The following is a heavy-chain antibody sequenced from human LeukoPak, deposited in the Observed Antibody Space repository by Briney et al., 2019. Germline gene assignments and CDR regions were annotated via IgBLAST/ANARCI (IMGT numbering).Heavy chain of an antibody. CDR1: GGSISSSNW. Sequence: SETLSLTCAVSGGSISSSNWWSWVRQPPGKGLEWIGEIYHSGSTNYNPSLKSRVTIPVDKSKNQFSLKLSSVTAADTAVYYCARGSPFYDFWSGPYYYYGMDVWGQGTTVTVSS. V-gene: IGHV4-4*02. D-gene: IGHD3-3*01. CDR3: ARGSPFYDFWSGPYYYYGMDV. J-gene: IGHJ6*02. CDR2: IYHSGST.